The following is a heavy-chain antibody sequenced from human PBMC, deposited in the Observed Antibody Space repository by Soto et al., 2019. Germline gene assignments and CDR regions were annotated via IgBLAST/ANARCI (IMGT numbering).Heavy chain of an antibody. Sequence: PGGSMIVSCAASGFTFSSYARSWVSQTTGKGLEWVSAISGSGGSTYYADSVKGRFTISRDNSKNTLYLQMNSLRAEDTAVYYCAKDPSGVVVPAATYYYYYYMDVWGKGTTVTVSS. CDR1: GFTFSSYA. J-gene: IGHJ6*03. CDR3: AKDPSGVVVPAATYYYYYYMDV. V-gene: IGHV3-23*01. CDR2: ISGSGGST. D-gene: IGHD2-2*01.